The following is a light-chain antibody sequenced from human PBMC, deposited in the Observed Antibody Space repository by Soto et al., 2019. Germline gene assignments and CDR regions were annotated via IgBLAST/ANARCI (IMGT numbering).Light chain of an antibody. Sequence: DIVMTQSPDSLAASLGETATINCKSSQSVLSSYDNKNYLVWYQQKPGRPPKLLIYWASTRESGVAERFSGSGSGTDFSLTISSLQAEDVAVYYCQQFYSNPPTFGGGTKVDIK. J-gene: IGKJ4*01. V-gene: IGKV4-1*01. CDR3: QQFYSNPPT. CDR2: WAS. CDR1: QSVLSSYDNKNY.